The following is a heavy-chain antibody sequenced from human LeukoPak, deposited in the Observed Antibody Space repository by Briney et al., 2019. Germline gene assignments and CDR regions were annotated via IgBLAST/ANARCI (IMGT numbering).Heavy chain of an antibody. Sequence: GGSLRLSCAASGFTFSSYWMHWVRQAPGKGLVWVSRINSDGSSTNYADSVKGRFTISRDNSKNTLYLQMNSLRAEDTAVYYCAKEHRGDYFDYWGQGTLVTVSS. V-gene: IGHV3-74*01. CDR1: GFTFSSYW. J-gene: IGHJ4*02. CDR2: INSDGSST. CDR3: AKEHRGDYFDY. D-gene: IGHD3-10*01.